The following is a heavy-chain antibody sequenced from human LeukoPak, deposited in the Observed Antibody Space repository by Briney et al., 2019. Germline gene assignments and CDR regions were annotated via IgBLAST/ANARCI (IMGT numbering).Heavy chain of an antibody. V-gene: IGHV4-30-4*01. CDR3: ARETVVAATLGGWFDP. Sequence: SETLSLTCTVSGGSISSGDYYWSWIRQPPGKGLEWIGYTYYSGSTYYNPSLKSRVTISVDTSKNQFSLKLSSVTAADTAVYYCARETVVAATLGGWFDPWGQGTLVTVSS. CDR1: GGSISSGDYY. D-gene: IGHD2-15*01. J-gene: IGHJ5*02. CDR2: TYYSGST.